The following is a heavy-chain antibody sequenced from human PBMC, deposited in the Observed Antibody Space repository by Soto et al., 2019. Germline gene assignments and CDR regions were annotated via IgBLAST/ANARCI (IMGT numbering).Heavy chain of an antibody. CDR2: VRNVAYGETT. Sequence: GGCMRLSCTISGFTFTDYAISWFRLAPGNGLEWEGIVRNVAYGETTEYAAYVRGRFTISRVNSKGIAYMQIISLTREDTAVYDCVRCTYTSRYCFYGLDVWGHGTTVTVSS. CDR3: VRCTYTSRYCFYGLDV. D-gene: IGHD6-13*01. V-gene: IGHV3-49*03. CDR1: GFTFTDYA. J-gene: IGHJ6*02.